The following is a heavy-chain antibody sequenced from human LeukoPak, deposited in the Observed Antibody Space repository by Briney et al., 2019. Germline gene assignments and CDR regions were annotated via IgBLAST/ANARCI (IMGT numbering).Heavy chain of an antibody. CDR2: INHSGST. CDR1: GGSISSSSYY. CDR3: AREISWFRESFDY. D-gene: IGHD3-10*01. Sequence: PSETLSLTCAVSGGSISSSSYYWGWIRQPPGKGLEWIGEINHSGSTNYNPSLKSRVTISVDTSKNQFSLKLSSVTAADTAVYYCAREISWFRESFDYWGQGTLVTVSS. J-gene: IGHJ4*02. V-gene: IGHV4-39*07.